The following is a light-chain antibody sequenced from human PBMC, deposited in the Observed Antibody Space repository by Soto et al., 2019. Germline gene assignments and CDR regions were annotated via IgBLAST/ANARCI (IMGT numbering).Light chain of an antibody. J-gene: IGLJ3*02. CDR1: SGHKNYA. V-gene: IGLV4-69*01. Sequence: QPVLTQSPSASASLGASVKLTCTLSSGHKNYAIAWHQQRPEKGPRYLMKVNSDGSHSKGDGIPDRFSGSSSGAERSLTISSLQSEDEADYYCQTWGTDSWLFGAGTQLTVL. CDR2: VNSDGSH. CDR3: QTWGTDSWL.